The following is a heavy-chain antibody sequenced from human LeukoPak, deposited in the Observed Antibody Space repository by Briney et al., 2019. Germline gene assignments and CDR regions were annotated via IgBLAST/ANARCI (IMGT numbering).Heavy chain of an antibody. CDR3: AKDLGYCTNGVCYVQGLDV. V-gene: IGHV1-2*06. D-gene: IGHD2-8*01. Sequence: ASVKVSCKASGYTFTGYYMHWVRQAPGQGLEWMGRINPSSGGTNYAQKFQGRVTMTRDSSISTAYMELSRLRSDDTAVYYCAKDLGYCTNGVCYVQGLDVWGKGTTVTVSS. J-gene: IGHJ6*04. CDR1: GYTFTGYY. CDR2: INPSSGGT.